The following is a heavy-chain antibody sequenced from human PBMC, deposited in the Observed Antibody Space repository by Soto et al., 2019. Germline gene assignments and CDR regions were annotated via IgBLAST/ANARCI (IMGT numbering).Heavy chain of an antibody. CDR3: ARDAYSSSWFYYYYGMDV. Sequence: EVQLVESGGGLVQPGGSLRLSCAASGFTFSSYWMSWVRQAPGKGLEWVANIKQNGSEKYYVYSVKGRFTIPRDNAKNSLYLQMNSLRAEDTAVYYCARDAYSSSWFYYYYGMDVWGQGTTVTVSS. J-gene: IGHJ6*02. CDR1: GFTFSSYW. V-gene: IGHV3-7*01. CDR2: IKQNGSEK. D-gene: IGHD6-13*01.